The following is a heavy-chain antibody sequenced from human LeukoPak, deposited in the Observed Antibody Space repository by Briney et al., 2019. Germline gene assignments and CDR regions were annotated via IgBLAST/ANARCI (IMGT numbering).Heavy chain of an antibody. CDR3: VKDLTSAAPGDY. CDR2: ISSNGGST. J-gene: IGHJ4*02. D-gene: IGHD2-2*01. CDR1: GSTFSSYA. V-gene: IGHV3-64D*06. Sequence: PGGSLRLSCSASGSTFSSYAMHWVRQAPGKGLEYVSAISSNGGSTYYAASVKGRFTISRDNSRNTLYLQMSSLGGEDTAVYYCVKDLTSAAPGDYWGQGTLVTVSS.